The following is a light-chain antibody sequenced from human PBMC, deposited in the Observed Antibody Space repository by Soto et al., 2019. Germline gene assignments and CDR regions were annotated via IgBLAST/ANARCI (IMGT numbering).Light chain of an antibody. V-gene: IGKV3-15*01. J-gene: IGKJ2*01. CDR3: QHYNNWLYT. CDR1: QSVSSN. Sequence: EIVMTQSPATLSFSPGERATLSCRASQSVSSNLAWYQQKPGQAPRLLIYGASTRATGIPARFSGSGSGTEFTLTISSLQSEDFAVYYCQHYNNWLYTFGQGTKVDIK. CDR2: GAS.